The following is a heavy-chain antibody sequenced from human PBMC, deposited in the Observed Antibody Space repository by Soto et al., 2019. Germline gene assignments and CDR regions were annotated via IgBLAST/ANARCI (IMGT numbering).Heavy chain of an antibody. CDR1: GGSISSYY. J-gene: IGHJ4*02. D-gene: IGHD6-13*01. CDR3: ARSLFGWQPKGIFDY. CDR2: IYYSGST. Sequence: SETLSLTCTVSGGSISSYYWSWIRQPPGKGLEWIGYIYYSGSTNYNPSLKSRVTISVDTSKNQFSLKLSSVTAADTAVYYCARSLFGWQPKGIFDYWGQGTLVTVSS. V-gene: IGHV4-59*01.